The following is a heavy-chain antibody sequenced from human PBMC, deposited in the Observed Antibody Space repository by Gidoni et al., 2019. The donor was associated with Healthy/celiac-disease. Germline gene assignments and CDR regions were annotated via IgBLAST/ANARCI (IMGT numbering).Heavy chain of an antibody. Sequence: QVQLVQSGAEVKKPGSSVKVSCKASGGTFSSYAISWVRQAPGQGLEWMGGIIPIFGTANYAQKFQGRVTITADESTSTAYMELSSLRSEDTAVYYCARDRNGGGDFWSISWYYYGMDVWGQGTTVTVSS. V-gene: IGHV1-69*01. D-gene: IGHD3-3*01. J-gene: IGHJ6*02. CDR1: GGTFSSYA. CDR2: IIPIFGTA. CDR3: ARDRNGGGDFWSISWYYYGMDV.